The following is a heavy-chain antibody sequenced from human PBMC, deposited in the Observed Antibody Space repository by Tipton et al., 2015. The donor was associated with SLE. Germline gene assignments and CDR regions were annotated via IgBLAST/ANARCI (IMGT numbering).Heavy chain of an antibody. D-gene: IGHD2-21*01. CDR2: INHSGST. J-gene: IGHJ3*02. Sequence: LRLSCAASGFTFSNAWMSWVRQPPGKGLEWIGEINHSGSTNYNPPLKSRVTISVDTSKNQFSLKLSPVTAADTAVYYCARRDLFHAFDIWGQGTMVTVSS. CDR3: ARRDLFHAFDI. V-gene: IGHV4-34*01. CDR1: GFTFSNAW.